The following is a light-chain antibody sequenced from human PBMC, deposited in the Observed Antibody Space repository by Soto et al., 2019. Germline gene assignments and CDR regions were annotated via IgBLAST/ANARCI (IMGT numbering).Light chain of an antibody. CDR3: QQYNDWLWT. J-gene: IGKJ1*01. V-gene: IGKV3-15*01. CDR1: QNISRS. CDR2: DAS. Sequence: EIVMTQSPVTLSVSPGERATLSCRASQNISRSLAWYQQKPGQAPRLLIYDASTRATGIPARFSGSWSGTEFTLTISSLQSEDFAVYYCQQYNDWLWTFGQGTKVDIK.